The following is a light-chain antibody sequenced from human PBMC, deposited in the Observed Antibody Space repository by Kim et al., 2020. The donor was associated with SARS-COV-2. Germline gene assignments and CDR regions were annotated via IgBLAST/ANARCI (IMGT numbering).Light chain of an antibody. Sequence: ASGQTVRITCQGDRLRSYYATWYQQKPGQAPILVIYGKNNRPSGIPDRFSGASSGNTASLTITGTQAGDEADYYCNSRDSNDNVVFGGGTKLTVL. CDR3: NSRDSNDNVV. CDR2: GKN. CDR1: RLRSYY. V-gene: IGLV3-19*01. J-gene: IGLJ2*01.